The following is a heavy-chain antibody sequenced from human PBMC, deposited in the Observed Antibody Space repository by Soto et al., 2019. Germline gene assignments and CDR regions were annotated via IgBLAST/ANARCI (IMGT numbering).Heavy chain of an antibody. V-gene: IGHV4-39*07. CDR3: ARGHWNTHSIGGSRNPKTFPGTDY. J-gene: IGHJ4*02. CDR1: GGSISSSSYY. Sequence: PSETLSLTCTVSGGSISSSSYYWSWIRQPPGKGLEWIGEINHSGSTNYNPSLKSRVTISVDTSKNQFSLKLSSVTAADTAVYYCARGHWNTHSIGGSRNPKTFPGTDYWGQGTLVTVSS. CDR2: INHSGST. D-gene: IGHD1-1*01.